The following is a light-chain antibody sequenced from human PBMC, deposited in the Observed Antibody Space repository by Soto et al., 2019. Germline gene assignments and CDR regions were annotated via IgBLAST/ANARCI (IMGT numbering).Light chain of an antibody. Sequence: QSVLTQPPSVSEAPRQRVTISCSGSSSNIGNNAVIWYQQLPGKAPKPLIYYDDLLSSGVSDRFSGSKSGTSASLAISGLQSEDEADYYCAAWDDGLNAYVFGTGTKVTVL. CDR3: AAWDDGLNAYV. CDR1: SSNIGNNA. J-gene: IGLJ1*01. CDR2: YDD. V-gene: IGLV1-36*01.